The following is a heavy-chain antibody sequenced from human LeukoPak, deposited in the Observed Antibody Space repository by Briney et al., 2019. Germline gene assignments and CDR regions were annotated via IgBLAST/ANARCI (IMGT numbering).Heavy chain of an antibody. J-gene: IGHJ4*02. CDR2: INSDGSWT. V-gene: IGHV3-74*01. CDR3: VSFYETY. CDR1: GNSW. Sequence: GGSLRLSCAASGNSWMHWVRQAPGKGLVWVSHINSDGSWTSYADSVKGRFTISKDNAKNTVYLQMNSLRAEDTAVYYCVSFYETYWGRGTLVTVSS. D-gene: IGHD2/OR15-2a*01.